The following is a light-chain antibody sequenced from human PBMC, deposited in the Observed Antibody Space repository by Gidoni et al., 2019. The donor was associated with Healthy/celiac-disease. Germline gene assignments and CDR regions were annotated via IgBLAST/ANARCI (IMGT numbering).Light chain of an antibody. CDR2: GAS. Sequence: EIVLTQSPVTLSLSPGERATLSCRSSQIVSSSYLAWYQQKPGQAPRLLIYGASSRATGIPDRFSGSGSGTDFTLTISRLEPEDFAVYYCQQYGSSPLTFGQGTKVEIK. CDR3: QQYGSSPLT. J-gene: IGKJ1*01. CDR1: QIVSSSY. V-gene: IGKV3-20*01.